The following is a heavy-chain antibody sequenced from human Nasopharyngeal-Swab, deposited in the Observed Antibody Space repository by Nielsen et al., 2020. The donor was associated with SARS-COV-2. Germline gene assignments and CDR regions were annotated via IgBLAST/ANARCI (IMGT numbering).Heavy chain of an antibody. J-gene: IGHJ5*02. D-gene: IGHD1-7*01. Sequence: SETLSLTCTVSGGSISSYYWSWIRQPAGKGLEWIGRIYTSGSTNYNPSLKSRATMSVDTSKNQFSLKLSSVTAADTAVYYCARGSITGTTGAWFDPWGQGTLVTVSS. V-gene: IGHV4-4*07. CDR1: GGSISSYY. CDR2: IYTSGST. CDR3: ARGSITGTTGAWFDP.